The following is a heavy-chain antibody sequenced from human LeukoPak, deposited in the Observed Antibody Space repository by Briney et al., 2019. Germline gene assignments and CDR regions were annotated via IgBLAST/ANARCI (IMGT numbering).Heavy chain of an antibody. V-gene: IGHV3-23*01. J-gene: IGHJ4*02. CDR1: GFTLRSYD. CDR2: TSGSSVNS. CDR3: AKEYSGYDFDY. D-gene: IGHD5-12*01. Sequence: GGSLRLSCAASGFTLRSYDMSWVRQAPGKGLEWVAATSGSSVNSYYADSVRGRFTISRDNYQNTLYLQMDSLRAEDTALYYCAKEYSGYDFDYWGQGTLVTVSS.